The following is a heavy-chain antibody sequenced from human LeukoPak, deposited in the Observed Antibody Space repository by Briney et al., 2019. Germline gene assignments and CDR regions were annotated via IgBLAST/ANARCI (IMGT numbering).Heavy chain of an antibody. CDR3: ARSIAVAGRIQLFDY. J-gene: IGHJ4*02. V-gene: IGHV3-64*01. Sequence: PGGSLRLSCAASGFTFSSYAMHWVRQAPGKGLEYVSAISSNGGSTYYVNSVKGRFTISRDNSKNTLYLQMGSLRAEDMAVYYCARSIAVAGRIQLFDYWGQGTLVTVSP. D-gene: IGHD6-19*01. CDR1: GFTFSSYA. CDR2: ISSNGGST.